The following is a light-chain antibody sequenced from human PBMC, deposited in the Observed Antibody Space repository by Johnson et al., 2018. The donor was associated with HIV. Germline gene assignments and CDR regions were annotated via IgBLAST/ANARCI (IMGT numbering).Light chain of an antibody. V-gene: IGLV1-51*02. J-gene: IGLJ1*01. CDR2: ENN. Sequence: QSVLTQPPSVSAAPGQKVTISCSGSSSNIGNNYVSWYQQLPGTAPKLLIYENNKRPSGIPDRFSGSKSGTSATLGITGLQTGDEADYYCGTWDSSLSVYVVGTWTKVPVL. CDR3: GTWDSSLSVYV. CDR1: SSNIGNNY.